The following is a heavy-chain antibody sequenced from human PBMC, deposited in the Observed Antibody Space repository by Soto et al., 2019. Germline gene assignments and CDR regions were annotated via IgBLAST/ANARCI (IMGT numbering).Heavy chain of an antibody. CDR1: GGTFTNYA. CDR3: ASWWKEAGIGGNYYYGMDV. CDR2: IIPIFGTA. J-gene: IGHJ6*02. D-gene: IGHD1-1*01. Sequence: VQLVQSGAEVKKPGSSVKVSCKASGGTFTNYAFSWVRQAPGQGLEWLGWIIPIFGTADYAQKFQGRVTITADEATSTAHMELSSLRSDDTAVYYCASWWKEAGIGGNYYYGMDVWGQGTTVTVSS. V-gene: IGHV1-69*13.